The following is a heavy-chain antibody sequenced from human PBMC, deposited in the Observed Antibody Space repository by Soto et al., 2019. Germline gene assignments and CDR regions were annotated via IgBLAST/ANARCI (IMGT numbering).Heavy chain of an antibody. CDR1: GGTFSSYA. V-gene: IGHV1-69*13. CDR3: ARAKPSYDFWSGHYGMDV. D-gene: IGHD3-3*01. Sequence: SVKVSCKASGGTFSSYAISWVLQAPGQGLEWMGGIIPIFGTANYAQKFQGRVTITADESTSTAYMELSSLRSEDTAVYYCARAKPSYDFWSGHYGMDVWGQGTTVTVSS. CDR2: IIPIFGTA. J-gene: IGHJ6*02.